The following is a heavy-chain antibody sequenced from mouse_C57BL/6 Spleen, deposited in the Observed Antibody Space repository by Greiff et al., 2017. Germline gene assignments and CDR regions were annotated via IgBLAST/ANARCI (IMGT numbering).Heavy chain of an antibody. Sequence: EVQLQQSGPELVKPGASVKISCKASGYTFTDYYMNWVKQSHGKSLEWIGDINPNNGGTSYNQKFKGKATLTVDKSSSTAYMELRSLTSEDSAVYYCAIPITTVDHYAMDYWGQGTSVTVSS. CDR3: AIPITTVDHYAMDY. J-gene: IGHJ4*01. V-gene: IGHV1-26*01. D-gene: IGHD1-1*01. CDR2: INPNNGGT. CDR1: GYTFTDYY.